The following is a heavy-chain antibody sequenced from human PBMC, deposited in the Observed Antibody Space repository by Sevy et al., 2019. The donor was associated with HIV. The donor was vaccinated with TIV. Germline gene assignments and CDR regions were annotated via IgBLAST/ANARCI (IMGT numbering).Heavy chain of an antibody. CDR1: GFTFGDYA. Sequence: GGSLRLSCTASGFTFGDYAMSWFRQAPGKGLEWVGFIRSKGYGGTTEYAASVKGRFTISTDDSKSIAYVQMNSLKTEDTAVYYCARGPRGNYVFDYWGQGTLVTVSS. CDR3: ARGPRGNYVFDY. V-gene: IGHV3-49*03. J-gene: IGHJ4*02. D-gene: IGHD4-4*01. CDR2: IRSKGYGGTT.